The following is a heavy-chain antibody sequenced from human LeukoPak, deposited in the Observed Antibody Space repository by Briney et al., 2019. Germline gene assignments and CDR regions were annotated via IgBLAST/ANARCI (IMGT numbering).Heavy chain of an antibody. Sequence: GGSLRLSCAASGFTFSSYWMHWVRQAPGKGLAWVSRIKTDGSNTNYADSVKGRFTISRDNSKNTLYLQMNSLRAEDTAVYYCALHGGSIWGQGTMVTVSS. D-gene: IGHD6-25*01. J-gene: IGHJ3*02. CDR2: IKTDGSNT. V-gene: IGHV3-74*01. CDR3: ALHGGSI. CDR1: GFTFSSYW.